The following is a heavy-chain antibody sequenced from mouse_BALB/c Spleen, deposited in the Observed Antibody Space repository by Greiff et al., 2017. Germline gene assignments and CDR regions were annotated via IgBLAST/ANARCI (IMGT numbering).Heavy chain of an antibody. Sequence: EVKVEESGGGLVKPGGSLKLSCAASGFTFSDYYMYWVRQTPEKRLEWVATISDGGSYTYYPDSVKGRFTISRDNAKNNLYLQMSSLKSEDTAMYYCARDGEVRRGAMDYWGQGTSVTVSS. CDR3: ARDGEVRRGAMDY. J-gene: IGHJ4*01. D-gene: IGHD2-14*01. CDR1: GFTFSDYY. V-gene: IGHV5-4*02. CDR2: ISDGGSYT.